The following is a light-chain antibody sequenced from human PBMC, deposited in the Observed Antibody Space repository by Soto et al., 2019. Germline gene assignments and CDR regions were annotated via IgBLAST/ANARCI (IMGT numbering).Light chain of an antibody. CDR2: GAS. Sequence: EIVLTQSPGTLSLSPGERATLSCRASQSVSSSYLAWYQQKPGQAPRLRIYGASSRATGIPDRFSGSGSGTDFTLTISRLEPEDFAVYYCQQYGSSGYSFGQGTKLAIK. V-gene: IGKV3-20*01. CDR1: QSVSSSY. CDR3: QQYGSSGYS. J-gene: IGKJ2*01.